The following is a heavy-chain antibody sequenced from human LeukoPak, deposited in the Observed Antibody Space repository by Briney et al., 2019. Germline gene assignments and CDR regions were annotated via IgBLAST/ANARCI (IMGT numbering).Heavy chain of an antibody. V-gene: IGHV3-21*01. J-gene: IGHJ4*02. CDR2: IVSSGSYI. CDR3: VRESGGYCSTTSCYKRYFDY. Sequence: SGGSLRLSCAASGFTFSSYSMNWVRQAPGKGLEWVSSIVSSGSYIYYADSVKGRFTISRDNAKNSLYLQMNSLRAEDTAVYYCVRESGGYCSTTSCYKRYFDYWGQGTLVTVSS. D-gene: IGHD2-2*02. CDR1: GFTFSSYS.